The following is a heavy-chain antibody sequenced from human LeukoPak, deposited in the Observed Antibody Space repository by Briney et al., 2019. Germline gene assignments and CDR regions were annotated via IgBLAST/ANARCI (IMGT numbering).Heavy chain of an antibody. J-gene: IGHJ6*03. CDR1: GGSISTGNW. D-gene: IGHD2-15*01. V-gene: IGHV4-4*02. CDR2: IFHNGST. Sequence: PSETLSLTCAVSGGSISTGNWWTWVRQSPDKGLEWIGEIFHNGSTNYNPSLKSRVTISVENSKNHFSLRLTSLTAADTAMYYCAREGSRRLYMDVWGRGTTITVSS. CDR3: AREGSRRLYMDV.